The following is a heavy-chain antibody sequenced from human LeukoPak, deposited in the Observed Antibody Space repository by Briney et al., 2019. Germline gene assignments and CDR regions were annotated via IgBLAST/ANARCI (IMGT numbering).Heavy chain of an antibody. CDR3: AREKDYDSSGHFDY. J-gene: IGHJ4*02. V-gene: IGHV1-2*02. D-gene: IGHD3-22*01. Sequence: ASVKVSCKASGYTFTGYYMHWVRQAPGQGLEWMGWINPNSGGTNYAQKFQGRVTMTRDTSIGTAYMELSRLRSDDTAVYYCAREKDYDSSGHFDYWGQGTLVTVSS. CDR1: GYTFTGYY. CDR2: INPNSGGT.